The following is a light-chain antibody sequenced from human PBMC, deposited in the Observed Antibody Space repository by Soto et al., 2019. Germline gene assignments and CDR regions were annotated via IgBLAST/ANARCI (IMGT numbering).Light chain of an antibody. J-gene: IGKJ1*01. V-gene: IGKV1-5*01. Sequence: DVQMTQSPSTLSASVGDRVTITCRASQSISSWLAWYQQKPGTAPKVLIYHASNLQSGVPSRFSGSGSGTEFTLTISSLQPDDFATYYCQQYNSYSFGQGTK. CDR3: QQYNSYS. CDR2: HAS. CDR1: QSISSW.